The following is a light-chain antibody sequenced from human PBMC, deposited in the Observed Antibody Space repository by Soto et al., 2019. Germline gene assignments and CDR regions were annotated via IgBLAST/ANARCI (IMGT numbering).Light chain of an antibody. V-gene: IGKV3-15*01. J-gene: IGKJ4*01. CDR3: QQYNNWPLT. CDR1: QSISNN. CDR2: GAT. Sequence: ETVMTQSPATLSVSPGERATLSCRAGQSISNNLAWYQQNPGQAPRLLIYGATTRATGIPSRFSGSGSGTAFTLTISSLQSEDFAGYYCQQYNNWPLTFGGGTKVEIK.